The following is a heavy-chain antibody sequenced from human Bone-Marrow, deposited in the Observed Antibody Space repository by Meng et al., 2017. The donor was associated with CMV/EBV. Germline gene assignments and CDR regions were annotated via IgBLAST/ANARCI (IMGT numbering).Heavy chain of an antibody. CDR2: IFSGGST. CDR3: ARQLNYYDTSGEHDY. J-gene: IGHJ4*02. Sequence: VQLVESGGGLIQPGGSLGLSCAVSGFTVSGNDMSWVRQAPGEGPEWVSVIFSGGSTYYADSVKGRFTISRDNSKNTLTLQMNSLRVEDTAVYYCARQLNYYDTSGEHDYWGQGTLVTVSS. CDR1: GFTVSGND. V-gene: IGHV3-53*01. D-gene: IGHD3-22*01.